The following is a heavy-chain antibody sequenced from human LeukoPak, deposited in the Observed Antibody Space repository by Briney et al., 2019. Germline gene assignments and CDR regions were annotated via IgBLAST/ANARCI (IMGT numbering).Heavy chain of an antibody. CDR3: AGGQPYGSAPDY. D-gene: IGHD3-10*01. V-gene: IGHV3-21*01. Sequence: GGSLRLSCAASGFTFSSYSMNWVRQAPGKGLEWVSSISSSSRYIYYADSVKGRFTISRDNAKNSLYLQMNSLRAEDTAVYYCAGGQPYGSAPDYWGQGTLVTVSS. CDR2: ISSSSRYI. CDR1: GFTFSSYS. J-gene: IGHJ4*02.